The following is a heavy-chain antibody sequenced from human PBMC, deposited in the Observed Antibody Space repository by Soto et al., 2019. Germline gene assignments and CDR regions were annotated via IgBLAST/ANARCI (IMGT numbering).Heavy chain of an antibody. Sequence: GGSLRLSCADSGFTFSNYGIHWVRQAPGKGLEWISYISSSSVTIYYADSVKGRFTISRDNVKNSLYLQMNSLRDEDTAVYYCARMEVPAAIVRFDQWGQGTLVTVAS. CDR1: GFTFSNYG. CDR3: ARMEVPAAIVRFDQ. J-gene: IGHJ5*02. CDR2: ISSSSVTI. V-gene: IGHV3-48*02. D-gene: IGHD2-2*01.